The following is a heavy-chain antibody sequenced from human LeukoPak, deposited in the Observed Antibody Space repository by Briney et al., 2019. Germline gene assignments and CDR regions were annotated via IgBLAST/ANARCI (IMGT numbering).Heavy chain of an antibody. CDR3: ARVKNHRGIAVAGSDY. CDR2: IKKDGSEK. Sequence: GGPLRLSCAASGFTFSSHWMSWVRQAPGKGLEWVANIKKDGSEKYYVDAVKGRFTISRDNAKTSLYLQMNSLRAEDTAVYYCARVKNHRGIAVAGSDYWGQGTLVTVSS. J-gene: IGHJ4*02. CDR1: GFTFSSHW. V-gene: IGHV3-7*01. D-gene: IGHD6-13*01.